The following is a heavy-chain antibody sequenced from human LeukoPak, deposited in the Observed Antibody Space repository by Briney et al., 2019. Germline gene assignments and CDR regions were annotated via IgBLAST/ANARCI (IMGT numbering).Heavy chain of an antibody. V-gene: IGHV1-69*04. D-gene: IGHD3-10*01. Sequence: SVKVSCKASGYTFTGYYMHWVRQAPGQGLEWMGRIIPILGIANYAQKFQGRVTITADKSTSTAYMELSSLRSEDTAVYYCARDSFLKGSFGWFDPWGQGTLVTVSS. CDR1: GYTFTGYY. CDR3: ARDSFLKGSFGWFDP. CDR2: IIPILGIA. J-gene: IGHJ5*02.